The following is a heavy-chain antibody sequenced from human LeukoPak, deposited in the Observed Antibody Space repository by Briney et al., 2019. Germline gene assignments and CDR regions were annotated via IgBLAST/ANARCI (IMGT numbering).Heavy chain of an antibody. CDR3: VRDGDILTGYNDY. CDR1: GGSIVTNDFY. D-gene: IGHD3-9*01. J-gene: IGHJ4*02. Sequence: SETLSLTCTVSGGSIVTNDFYWGWIRQPPGKGLEWIGSVYYTGSTSSNPSFRSRVAISVDRSKNQFSLELYSVTAADTAVYFCVRDGDILTGYNDYWGQGTLVTVSS. CDR2: VYYTGST. V-gene: IGHV4-39*07.